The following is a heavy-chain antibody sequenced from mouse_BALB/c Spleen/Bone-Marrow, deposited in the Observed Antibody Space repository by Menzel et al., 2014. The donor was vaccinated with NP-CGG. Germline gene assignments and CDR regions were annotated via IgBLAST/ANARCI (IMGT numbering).Heavy chain of an antibody. D-gene: IGHD2-4*01. Sequence: DVQLVESGGGLVKPGVSLKLSCAASGFTFSDYYMYWVRQTPEKRLEWVATISDGGSYTYYPDSVKGRFTISRDNAKNNLYLQMSSLKSEDTAMYYCARGRIYYDYDVGDYWGQGTTLTVSS. CDR2: ISDGGSYT. CDR3: ARGRIYYDYDVGDY. J-gene: IGHJ2*01. CDR1: GFTFSDYY. V-gene: IGHV5-4*02.